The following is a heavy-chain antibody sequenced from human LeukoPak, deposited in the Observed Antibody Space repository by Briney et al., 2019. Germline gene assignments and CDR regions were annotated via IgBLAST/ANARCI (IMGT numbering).Heavy chain of an antibody. Sequence: GASVKVSCKASGGTFSSYAISWVRQAPGQGLEWMGGIIPIFGTANYAQKFQGRVTITADESTSTAYMELSSLRSEDTAVYYCAGDADYSNYFFVYWGQGTLVTVSS. J-gene: IGHJ4*02. CDR3: AGDADYSNYFFVY. V-gene: IGHV1-69*13. D-gene: IGHD4-11*01. CDR1: GGTFSSYA. CDR2: IIPIFGTA.